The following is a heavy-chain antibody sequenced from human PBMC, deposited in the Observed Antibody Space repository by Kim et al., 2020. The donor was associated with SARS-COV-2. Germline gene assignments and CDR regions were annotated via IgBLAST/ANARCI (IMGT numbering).Heavy chain of an antibody. CDR3: ARAQTNYYDSSGYYSMELDY. Sequence: ASVKVSCKASGYTFTSYGISWVRQAPGQGLEWMGWISAYNGNTNYAQKLQGRVTMTTDTSTSTAYMELRSLRSDDTAVYYCARAQTNYYDSSGYYSMELDYWGQGTLVTVSS. CDR2: ISAYNGNT. CDR1: GYTFTSYG. V-gene: IGHV1-18*01. J-gene: IGHJ4*02. D-gene: IGHD3-22*01.